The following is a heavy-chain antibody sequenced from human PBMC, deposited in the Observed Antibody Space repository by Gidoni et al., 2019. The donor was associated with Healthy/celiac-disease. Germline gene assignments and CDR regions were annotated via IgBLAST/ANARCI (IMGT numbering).Heavy chain of an antibody. D-gene: IGHD4-17*01. CDR1: GFTFSSYS. Sequence: EVQLVESGGGLVQPGGSLRLSCAASGFTFSSYSMNWVRQAPGKGLEWVSYISSSSSTIYYADSVKGRFTISRDNAKNSLYLQMNSLRDEDTAVYYCARGKRDYGGNSGYFQHWGQGTLVTVSS. J-gene: IGHJ1*01. CDR2: ISSSSSTI. V-gene: IGHV3-48*02. CDR3: ARGKRDYGGNSGYFQH.